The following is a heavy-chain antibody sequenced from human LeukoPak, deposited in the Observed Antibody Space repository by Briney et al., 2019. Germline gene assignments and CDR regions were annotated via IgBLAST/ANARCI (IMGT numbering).Heavy chain of an antibody. D-gene: IGHD3-22*01. V-gene: IGHV3-21*01. Sequence: KPGGSLRLSCAASGFTFSSYSMSWVRQAPGKGLEWVSSISSSSSYIYYADSVRGRFTISRDNAKNSLYLQMNSLRAEDTAVYYCARDSRPLYSSGYSPPDYWGQGTLVTVSS. CDR3: ARDSRPLYSSGYSPPDY. CDR1: GFTFSSYS. J-gene: IGHJ4*02. CDR2: ISSSSSYI.